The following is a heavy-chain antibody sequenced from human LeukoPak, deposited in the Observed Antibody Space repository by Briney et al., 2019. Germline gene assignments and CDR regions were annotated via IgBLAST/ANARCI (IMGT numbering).Heavy chain of an antibody. CDR2: ISAYNGNT. CDR3: ARDARSGTGTTGYYMDV. D-gene: IGHD1-7*01. V-gene: IGHV1-18*01. Sequence: GASVKVSCKASGYTFTSYGISWVRQARGQGLEWMGWISAYNGNTNYAQKLQGRVTMTTDTSTSTAYMELRSLRSDDTAVYYCARDARSGTGTTGYYMDVWGKGTTDTVSS. CDR1: GYTFTSYG. J-gene: IGHJ6*03.